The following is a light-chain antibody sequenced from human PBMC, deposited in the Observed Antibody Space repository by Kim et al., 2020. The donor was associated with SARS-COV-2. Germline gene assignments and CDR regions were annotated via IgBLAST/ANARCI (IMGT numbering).Light chain of an antibody. V-gene: IGKV1-9*01. CDR1: QGISSY. J-gene: IGKJ5*01. CDR2: AAS. Sequence: IQLTQSPSSLSASVGDRVTITCRASQGISSYLAWYQQKPGKAPKLLIYAASTLQSGVPSRFSGSGSGTDFTLTISSLQPEDVATYYCQQHNSYPFTFGQGTQLEIK. CDR3: QQHNSYPFT.